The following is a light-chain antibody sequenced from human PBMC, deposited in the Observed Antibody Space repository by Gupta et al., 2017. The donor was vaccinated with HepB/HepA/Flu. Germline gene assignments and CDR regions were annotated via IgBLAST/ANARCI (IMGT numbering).Light chain of an antibody. CDR1: SSDVGAYHY. V-gene: IGLV2-11*01. CDR3: CSYAGSYTWV. J-gene: IGLJ3*02. Sequence: SALTQPRSVSGSPGQSVTISCTGTSSDVGAYHYVSWYRQHPGKAPKRMTYDVSKRPSGVPDRFSGSKSGNTASLTIAGLQAEDEADYYCCSYAGSYTWVFGGGTKLTVL. CDR2: DVS.